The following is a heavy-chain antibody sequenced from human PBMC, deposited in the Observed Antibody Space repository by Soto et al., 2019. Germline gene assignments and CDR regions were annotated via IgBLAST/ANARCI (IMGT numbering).Heavy chain of an antibody. V-gene: IGHV3-33*01. CDR1: GFTLSNYG. Sequence: GGSLRLSCAASGFTLSNYGMHWVRQAPGKGLEWVAIIWHDGNNKYYADSVRGRFIISRDNSKNRLYLQMNSLRAEDTAVYYCASDIVGASDSYGLDVWGQGTPVTVSS. J-gene: IGHJ6*02. CDR3: ASDIVGASDSYGLDV. CDR2: IWHDGNNK. D-gene: IGHD1-26*01.